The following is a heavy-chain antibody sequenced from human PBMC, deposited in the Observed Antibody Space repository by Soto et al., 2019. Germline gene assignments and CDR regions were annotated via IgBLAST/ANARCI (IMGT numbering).Heavy chain of an antibody. Sequence: GGSLMLSCATSGFTFNTYGMAWVRQAPGKWLASVSAILGTGDSGSYVDSVKGRFTISRDNSKNTLYPQMNTLRDDDTAIYYCAKYFTTGTSSTYDSWGQGTLVTVSS. J-gene: IGHJ4*02. D-gene: IGHD2-8*01. CDR2: ILGTGDSG. V-gene: IGHV3-23*01. CDR1: GFTFNTYG. CDR3: AKYFTTGTSSTYDS.